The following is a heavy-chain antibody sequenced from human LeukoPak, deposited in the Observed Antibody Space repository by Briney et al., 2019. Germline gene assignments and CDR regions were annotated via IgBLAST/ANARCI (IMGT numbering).Heavy chain of an antibody. J-gene: IGHJ3*02. CDR3: ARPQVAATLRSAFDI. V-gene: IGHV5-51*01. CDR1: GYSFTSYW. CDR2: IYSGDSYT. Sequence: GESLKISCKSSGYSFTSYWIGWVRQMPGKGLEWMGIIYSGDSYTRYSPSFQGQVTISADKSISTAYLQWSSLKASDTAMYYCARPQVAATLRSAFDIWGQGTMVTVSS. D-gene: IGHD2-15*01.